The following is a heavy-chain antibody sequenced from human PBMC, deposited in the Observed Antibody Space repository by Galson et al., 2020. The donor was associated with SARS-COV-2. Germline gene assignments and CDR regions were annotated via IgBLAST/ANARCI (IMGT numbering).Heavy chain of an antibody. CDR1: GFTFSSSA. CDR3: ARETDDYTSSWYDY. V-gene: IGHV3-30*04. Sequence: GGSLRLSCAASGFTFSSSAMHWVRRAPGKGLEWVAIISYDGTTKYNSDSVKGRFTISRDNSKNTLYLQINSLRPDDTAIYYCARETDDYTSSWYDYWGQGTLVTVSS. D-gene: IGHD6-13*01. CDR2: ISYDGTTK. J-gene: IGHJ4*02.